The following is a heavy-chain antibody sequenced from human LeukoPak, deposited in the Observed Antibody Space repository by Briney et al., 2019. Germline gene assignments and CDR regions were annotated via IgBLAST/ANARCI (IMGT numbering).Heavy chain of an antibody. CDR3: ARGRWELPPHYYYYMDV. CDR2: IIPIFGTA. J-gene: IGHJ6*03. V-gene: IGHV1-69*13. CDR1: GGTFSSYA. D-gene: IGHD1-26*01. Sequence: ASVKVSCKASGGTFSSYAISWVRQAPGQGLEWMGGIIPIFGTANYAQKFQGRVTITADESTSTAYMELSSLRSEDTAVYYCARGRWELPPHYYYYMDVWGKGTTVTVSS.